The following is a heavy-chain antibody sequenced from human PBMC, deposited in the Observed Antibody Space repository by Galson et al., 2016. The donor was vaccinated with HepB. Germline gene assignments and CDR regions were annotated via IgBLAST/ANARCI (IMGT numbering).Heavy chain of an antibody. D-gene: IGHD1/OR15-1a*01. V-gene: IGHV3-15*01. CDR3: STGVNKPYSYYMDV. CDR2: IRSKTDGGTT. CDR1: GFTFSNAW. Sequence: SLRLSCAASGFTFSNAWMNWVRQAPGKGLEWVGHIRSKTDGGTTEYAAPVKGRFTISRDDSKETLYLLMHSLQTEDTAVYYCSTGVNKPYSYYMDVWGKGTPVTVSS. J-gene: IGHJ6*03.